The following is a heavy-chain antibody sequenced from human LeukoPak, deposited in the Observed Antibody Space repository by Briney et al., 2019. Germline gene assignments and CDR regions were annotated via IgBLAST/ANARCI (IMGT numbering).Heavy chain of an antibody. CDR1: GYTFTSYY. J-gene: IGHJ4*02. D-gene: IGHD3-9*01. Sequence: ASVKVSCKASGYTFTSYYMHWVRQAPGQGLEWVGWIRGDNGNTNYAQNFQGRVTMTTDTSTSTAYMELRSLGSDETAVYYCARVDLLTGYYFFDYWGQGTLVTVSS. CDR2: IRGDNGNT. V-gene: IGHV1-18*04. CDR3: ARVDLLTGYYFFDY.